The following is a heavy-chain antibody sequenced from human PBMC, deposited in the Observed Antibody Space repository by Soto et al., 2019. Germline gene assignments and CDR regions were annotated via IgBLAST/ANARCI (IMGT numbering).Heavy chain of an antibody. CDR2: IYPGDSDT. CDR1: GYSFTSYW. D-gene: IGHD3-10*01. CDR3: ARQITMVRGVMGTNYYYYYGMDV. J-gene: IGHJ6*02. V-gene: IGHV5-51*01. Sequence: GESLKISCKGSGYSFTSYWIGWVRQMPGKGLEWMGIIYPGDSDTRYSPSFQGQVTISADKSISTAYLQWSSLKASDTAMYYCARQITMVRGVMGTNYYYYYGMDVWGQGTTVTVSS.